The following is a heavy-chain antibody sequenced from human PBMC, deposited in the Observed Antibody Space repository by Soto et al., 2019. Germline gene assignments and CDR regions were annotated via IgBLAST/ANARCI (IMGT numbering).Heavy chain of an antibody. CDR1: ELNFSGSA. CDR3: ARGQQAAIGDYYYHGLDV. CDR2: IRSRANNYAT. D-gene: IGHD3-10*01. V-gene: IGHV3-73*02. Sequence: EVRLVESGGGSVQPGGSLKLSCAASELNFSGSAIHWVRQAPGTGLEGVGRIRSRANNYATSSGESVRGRFTFFRNALKNMAYLQKNTLKTEDTAIYYCARGQQAAIGDYYYHGLDVWGQGTSVTVSS. J-gene: IGHJ6*02.